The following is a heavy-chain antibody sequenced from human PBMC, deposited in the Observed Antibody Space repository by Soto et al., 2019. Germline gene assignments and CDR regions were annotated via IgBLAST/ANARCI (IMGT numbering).Heavy chain of an antibody. Sequence: GESLKISWKGSGYSFTSYWIGWVGQMPGKGLEWMGIIYPGDSDTRYSPSFQGQVTISADKSISTAYLQWSSLKASDTAMYYCARQGGCSSTSCPPFGYWGQGTLVTVSS. CDR3: ARQGGCSSTSCPPFGY. J-gene: IGHJ4*02. CDR2: IYPGDSDT. D-gene: IGHD2-2*01. V-gene: IGHV5-51*01. CDR1: GYSFTSYW.